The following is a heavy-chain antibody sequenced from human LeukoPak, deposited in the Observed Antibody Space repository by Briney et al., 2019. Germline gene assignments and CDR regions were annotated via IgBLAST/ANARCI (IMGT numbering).Heavy chain of an antibody. Sequence: PGEALKISCKASGYSFTNYWIGWVRQMPGRGLEWMGIIYPGDSDTRYSPSFQGQVTVSADNSISTAYLQWSSLKASDTALYYCVKGWRGSLYDPAEHWGQGTLITVSS. CDR2: IYPGDSDT. D-gene: IGHD1-26*01. J-gene: IGHJ1*01. CDR1: GYSFTNYW. V-gene: IGHV5-51*01. CDR3: VKGWRGSLYDPAEH.